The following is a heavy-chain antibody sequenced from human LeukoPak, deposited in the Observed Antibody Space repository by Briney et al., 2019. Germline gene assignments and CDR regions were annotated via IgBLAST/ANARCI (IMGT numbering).Heavy chain of an antibody. J-gene: IGHJ4*02. Sequence: SETLSLTCTVSGGSISSYYWNWIRQPAGKGLEWIGRIYTSGSTNYNPSLKSRVSISIDTSKNQFSLDLRSVTAADTAVYYCARRPNGSFDYWGQGTLVTISS. CDR3: ARRPNGSFDY. CDR1: GGSISSYY. V-gene: IGHV4-4*07. CDR2: IYTSGST. D-gene: IGHD2-15*01.